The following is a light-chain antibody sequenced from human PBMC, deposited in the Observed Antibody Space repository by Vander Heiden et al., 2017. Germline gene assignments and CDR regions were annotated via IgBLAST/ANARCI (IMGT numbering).Light chain of an antibody. CDR2: KDS. CDR1: ALPKQY. J-gene: IGLJ3*02. Sequence: SYKLTQPPSVSVSPGQTARITCSGDALPKQYAYWYQQKPGQAPVLVIYKDSERPSGIPERFSGSSSGTTVTLTISGVQAEDEADYYCQSADSSGTYDWVFGGGTKLTVL. CDR3: QSADSSGTYDWV. V-gene: IGLV3-25*03.